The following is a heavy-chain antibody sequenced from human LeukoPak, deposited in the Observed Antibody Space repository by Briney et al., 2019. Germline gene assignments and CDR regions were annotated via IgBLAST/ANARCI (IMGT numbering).Heavy chain of an antibody. V-gene: IGHV1-46*01. CDR1: GYTFTSHY. Sequence: ASVKVSCRASGYTFTSHYMHWVRQAPGQGLEWMGIISPSGGTTNQAQKFQGRVTMTRDTSTSTVYMELSSLRSEDTAVYYCARPRGYCSGGSCYRLDYWGQGTLVTVSS. D-gene: IGHD2-15*01. CDR2: ISPSGGTT. CDR3: ARPRGYCSGGSCYRLDY. J-gene: IGHJ4*02.